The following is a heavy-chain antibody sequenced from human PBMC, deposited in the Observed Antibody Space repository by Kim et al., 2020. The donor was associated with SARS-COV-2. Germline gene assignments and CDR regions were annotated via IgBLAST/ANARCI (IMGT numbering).Heavy chain of an antibody. Sequence: ASVKVSCKTSGYTLTELAIHWVRQAPGRGLEWMGGFDPEDGETVYSQKFQGRVTMTEDTSTDTAYMEMSSLGSDDTAIYYCTTEKNWGAKLHKCFDPWGQGTLVTVSS. CDR1: GYTLTELA. V-gene: IGHV1-24*01. CDR3: TTEKNWGAKLHKCFDP. CDR2: FDPEDGET. D-gene: IGHD1-26*01. J-gene: IGHJ5*02.